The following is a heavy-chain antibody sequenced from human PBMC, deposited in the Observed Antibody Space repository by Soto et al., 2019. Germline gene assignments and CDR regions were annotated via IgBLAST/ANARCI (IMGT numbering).Heavy chain of an antibody. Sequence: GGSLRLSCAASGFTFSSYSMNWVRQAPGKGLEWVSYISSSSSTIYYADSVKGRFTISRDNSKNTLYLQMNSLRAEDTAVYYCARDSVTGMFDYWGQGTLVTVSS. CDR3: ARDSVTGMFDY. J-gene: IGHJ4*02. D-gene: IGHD1-20*01. CDR2: ISSSSSTI. CDR1: GFTFSSYS. V-gene: IGHV3-48*01.